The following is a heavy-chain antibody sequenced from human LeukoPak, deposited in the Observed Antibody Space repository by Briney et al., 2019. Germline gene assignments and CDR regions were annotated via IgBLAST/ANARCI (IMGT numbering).Heavy chain of an antibody. V-gene: IGHV3-23*01. J-gene: IGHJ4*02. Sequence: GGSLRLSCAASGFTFSTFAMIWVRQPPGKGLEWVSSIFPSGGEIHYADSVRSRFTISRDNSKSTLSLQMNSLRAEDTAIYYCATYRQVLLPFESWGQGTLVTVSS. CDR3: ATYRQVLLPFES. D-gene: IGHD2-8*02. CDR1: GFTFSTFA. CDR2: IFPSGGEI.